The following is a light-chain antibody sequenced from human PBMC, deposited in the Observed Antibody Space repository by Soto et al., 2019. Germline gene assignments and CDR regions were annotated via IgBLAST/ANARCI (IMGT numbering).Light chain of an antibody. V-gene: IGKV3-11*01. CDR3: QQRSVWPLT. CDR2: GAS. CDR1: QNVNSN. J-gene: IGKJ4*01. Sequence: EIVMTQSPATLSVSPGERATLSCRASQNVNSNLAWYQQKPGQAPRLLIYGASSRATGIPDRFSGSGSGTDFSLIISSLEPEDFAVYYCQQRSVWPLTFGGGTKVDIK.